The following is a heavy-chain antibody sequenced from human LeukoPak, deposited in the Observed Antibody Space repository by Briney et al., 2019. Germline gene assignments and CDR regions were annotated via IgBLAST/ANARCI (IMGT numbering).Heavy chain of an antibody. CDR2: IRYDGSNK. CDR3: AKDRAGNDYGDYVGY. J-gene: IGHJ4*02. Sequence: PGGSLRLSCAASGFTFSSYGMHWVRQAPGKGLEWVAFIRYDGSNKYYADSVKGRFTISRNNSENTLYLQMNSLRAEDTAVYYCAKDRAGNDYGDYVGYWGQGTLVTVSS. CDR1: GFTFSSYG. V-gene: IGHV3-30*02. D-gene: IGHD4-17*01.